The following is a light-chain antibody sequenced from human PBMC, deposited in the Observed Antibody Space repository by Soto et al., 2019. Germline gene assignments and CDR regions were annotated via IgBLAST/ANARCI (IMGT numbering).Light chain of an antibody. CDR3: QESSSGPPFT. V-gene: IGKV1-39*01. CDR1: QSISSY. Sequence: HMTHSPSSPSASVGYIVTITCRTSQSISSYLNWYQQKSGKAPKLLIYAASTLQSGVPSRFSGSGSGTNFNLTISSLQPEDFATYYCQESSSGPPFTFGPGIKVDIK. J-gene: IGKJ3*01. CDR2: AAS.